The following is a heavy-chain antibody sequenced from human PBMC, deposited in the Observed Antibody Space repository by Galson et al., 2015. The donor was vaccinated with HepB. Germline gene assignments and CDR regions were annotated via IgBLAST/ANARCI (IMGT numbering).Heavy chain of an antibody. CDR3: ARLHTGGSGSYSSYYFDN. J-gene: IGHJ4*02. CDR2: ISYSGST. D-gene: IGHD3-10*01. CDR1: GGSISSWIYY. Sequence: SDTLSLTCTVSGGSISSWIYYWGWIRQPPGKGLGWIGSISYSGSTFYNSSLKSRVTISVDTSKNQFSLKLGSVTAADTAVYYCARLHTGGSGSYSSYYFDNWGQGTLVTVSS. V-gene: IGHV4-39*01.